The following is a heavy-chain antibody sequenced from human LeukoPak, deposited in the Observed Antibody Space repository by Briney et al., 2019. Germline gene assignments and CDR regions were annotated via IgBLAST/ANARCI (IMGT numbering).Heavy chain of an antibody. J-gene: IGHJ4*02. Sequence: GGSLRLSCAASGFTFSTYGMHWVRQAPGKGLEWVGVISSDGSEKFYADSVKGRFTLSRDNSKNTLYLQMSRLGGEDTGVYYCGTTRTGSTDFDHWGRGTLVTVSS. CDR3: GTTRTGSTDFDH. CDR1: GFTFSTYG. V-gene: IGHV3-30*03. D-gene: IGHD1-7*01. CDR2: ISSDGSEK.